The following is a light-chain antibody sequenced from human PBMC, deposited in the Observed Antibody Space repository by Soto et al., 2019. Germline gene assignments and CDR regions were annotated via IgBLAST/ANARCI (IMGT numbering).Light chain of an antibody. CDR2: GAS. Sequence: EIVLTQSPDTLSLSPGERATLSCRASQSISSTQLVWYQQRPGQAPSLLIFGASSRATGIPDRFSGSGSGTDFTLTISSLQSEDFAVYYCQQYNNWPPWTFGQGTKVDIK. V-gene: IGKV3-20*01. J-gene: IGKJ1*01. CDR1: QSISSTQ. CDR3: QQYNNWPPWT.